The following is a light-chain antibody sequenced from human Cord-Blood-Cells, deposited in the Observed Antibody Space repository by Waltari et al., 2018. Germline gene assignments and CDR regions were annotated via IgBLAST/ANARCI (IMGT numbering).Light chain of an antibody. V-gene: IGKV4-1*01. Sequence: DIVMTSTLESLAVPLRRRVTINCKSRQSVLYSTNYENYLAWSKQKPEKPPKLLIYWASPQEHGVPDRFSGSGSGTDVNLTISSLQAEDVAVYYCQQYYSTRPTFVQRSNVEIK. CDR2: WAS. J-gene: IGKJ1*01. CDR3: QQYYSTRPT. CDR1: QSVLYSTNYENY.